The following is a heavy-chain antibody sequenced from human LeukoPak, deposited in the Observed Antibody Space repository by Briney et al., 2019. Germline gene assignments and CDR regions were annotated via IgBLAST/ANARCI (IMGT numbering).Heavy chain of an antibody. V-gene: IGHV3-7*01. Sequence: GGSLRLSCAAPGFTFSNYWMTWVRQAQGKGLKWVADIKQDGSEKLYVKSVRGRFTISRDNAKMSLFLQMNSLRAEDTAVYYCARDNGVVHGVYYMDVWGKGTTVTVS. CDR3: ARDNGVVHGVYYMDV. CDR2: IKQDGSEK. D-gene: IGHD3-3*01. CDR1: GFTFSNYW. J-gene: IGHJ6*03.